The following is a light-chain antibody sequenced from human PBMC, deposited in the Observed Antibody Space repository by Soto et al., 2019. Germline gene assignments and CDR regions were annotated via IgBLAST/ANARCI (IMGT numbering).Light chain of an antibody. CDR2: DAS. Sequence: EIGLKQSPATLSLSPGERATLSCRASQSISNYVAWYQQKPGQAPRLLIYDASDRATGIPGRFSGSGSGTDFTLTISSLEPEDFAVYYCQQHSNWPPITFGQGTRLAIK. CDR1: QSISNY. V-gene: IGKV3-11*01. J-gene: IGKJ5*01. CDR3: QQHSNWPPIT.